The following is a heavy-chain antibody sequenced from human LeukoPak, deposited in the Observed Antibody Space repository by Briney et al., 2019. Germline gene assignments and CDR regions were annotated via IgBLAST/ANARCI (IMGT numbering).Heavy chain of an antibody. Sequence: SETLSLTCTVSGGSISSSSYYWGWIRQPPGTGLEWIGSIYYSGSTYYNPSLKSRVTISVDTSKNQFSLKLSSVTAADTAVYYCARHVSSMVRGGTFDYWGQGTLVTVSS. CDR2: IYYSGST. J-gene: IGHJ4*02. CDR3: ARHVSSMVRGGTFDY. D-gene: IGHD3-10*01. V-gene: IGHV4-39*01. CDR1: GGSISSSSYY.